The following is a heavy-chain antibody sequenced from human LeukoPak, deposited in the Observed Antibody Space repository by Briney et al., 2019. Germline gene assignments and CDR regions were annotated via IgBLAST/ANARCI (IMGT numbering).Heavy chain of an antibody. CDR2: IKQDGSEK. V-gene: IGHV3-7*03. D-gene: IGHD5-24*01. J-gene: IGHJ3*02. Sequence: GGCLRLSCAAYGFTFSSYWMSWVRQAPGKGLEWVANIKQDGSEKYYVDSVKGRFTISRDNAKNSLYLQMNSLRAEDTALYYCAKDIWLGMATIRPDAFDIWGQGTMVTVSS. CDR3: AKDIWLGMATIRPDAFDI. CDR1: GFTFSSYW.